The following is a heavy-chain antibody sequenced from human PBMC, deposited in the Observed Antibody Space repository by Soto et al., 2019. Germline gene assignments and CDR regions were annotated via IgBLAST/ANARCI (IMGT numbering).Heavy chain of an antibody. D-gene: IGHD6-13*01. CDR1: GFTFSSFG. Sequence: QGQLVESGGGVVQPGRSLRLSCAASGFTFSSFGMHWVRQAPGKGLAWVAVIGFDGSNKYYVDAVKGRFTISRDNSNDTRYMQLNNLRPEDTAVYYCARPRAGRTWFLEYDYGMDAGGQGTTVTVS. V-gene: IGHV3-30*03. CDR3: ARPRAGRTWFLEYDYGMDA. J-gene: IGHJ6*02. CDR2: IGFDGSNK.